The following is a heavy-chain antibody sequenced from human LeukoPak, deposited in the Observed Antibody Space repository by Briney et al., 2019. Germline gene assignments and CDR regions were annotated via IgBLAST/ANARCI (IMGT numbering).Heavy chain of an antibody. CDR1: GYTFTDHY. D-gene: IGHD1-14*01. CDR2: INPNGGGT. V-gene: IGHV1-2*02. J-gene: IGHJ4*02. CDR3: ARIITSTWYNEFDC. Sequence: ASVKVSCKASGYTFTDHYLHWLRQAPGQGLEYLGWINPNGGGTNFPQKFQGRVTLTIDTSVNPGYMEITKLTSDDTAVYYCARIITSTWYNEFDCWGQGTLVAVSS.